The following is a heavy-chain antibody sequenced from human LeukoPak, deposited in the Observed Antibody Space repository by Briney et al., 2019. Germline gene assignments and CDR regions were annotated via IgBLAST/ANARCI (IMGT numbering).Heavy chain of an antibody. D-gene: IGHD1-1*01. CDR2: ISSSGSTI. V-gene: IGHV3-48*03. CDR3: ARDQNWDETFDI. Sequence: PGGSLRLSCAASGFTFSSYEMNWVRQAPGKGLEWVSYISSSGSTIYYADSVKGRFTISRDNAKNSLYLQMNSLRAEDTAVYCCARDQNWDETFDIWGQGTMVTVSS. CDR1: GFTFSSYE. J-gene: IGHJ3*02.